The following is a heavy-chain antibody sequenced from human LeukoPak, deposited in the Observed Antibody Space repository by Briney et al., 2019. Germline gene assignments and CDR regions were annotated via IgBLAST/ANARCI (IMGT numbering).Heavy chain of an antibody. CDR2: VSAYNGNT. Sequence: ASVKVSCKASGYTFTSYGISWVRQAPGQGLEWMGWVSAYNGNTNYAQKLQGRVTMTTDTSTSTAYMELRRLRSDDTAVYYCARDIVGGSSWFVCTFDYWGQGTLVTVSS. CDR3: ARDIVGGSSWFVCTFDY. J-gene: IGHJ4*02. CDR1: GYTFTSYG. D-gene: IGHD6-13*01. V-gene: IGHV1-18*01.